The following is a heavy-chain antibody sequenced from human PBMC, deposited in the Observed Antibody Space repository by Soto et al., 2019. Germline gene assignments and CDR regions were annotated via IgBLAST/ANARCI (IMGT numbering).Heavy chain of an antibody. CDR3: ARSAGGSYPQYDY. CDR1: GFTFSSYA. J-gene: IGHJ4*02. CDR2: ISYDGRDK. V-gene: IGHV3-30*04. D-gene: IGHD1-26*01. Sequence: QVQLVESGGGVVQPGRSLRLSCAASGFTFSSYAMHWVRQAPGTGLEWVAVISYDGRDKYYPDSVKGRFTISRDNSKNTLYLQKNSLRAEDTAVYYCARSAGGSYPQYDYWGQGTLVTVSS.